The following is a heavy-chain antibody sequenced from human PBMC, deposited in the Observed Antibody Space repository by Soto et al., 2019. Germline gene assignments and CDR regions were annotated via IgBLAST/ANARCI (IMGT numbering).Heavy chain of an antibody. CDR2: IIPILGIA. V-gene: IGHV1-69*04. D-gene: IGHD5-12*01. Sequence: GASVKVSCKASGGTLSSYTISWVRQTPGQGLEWMGRIIPILGIANYAQKFQGRVTITADKSTSTAYMELSSLRSEDTAVYYCARDNNPISGYDLGDYYYYMDVWGKGTTVTVSS. CDR3: ARDNNPISGYDLGDYYYYMDV. J-gene: IGHJ6*03. CDR1: GGTLSSYT.